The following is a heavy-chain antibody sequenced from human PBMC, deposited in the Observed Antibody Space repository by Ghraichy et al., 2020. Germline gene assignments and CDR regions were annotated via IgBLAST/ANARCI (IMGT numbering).Heavy chain of an antibody. CDR3: ARTPLYPTILEGDV. Sequence: SETLSLTCTVSGGSISSGGYYWSWIRQHPGKGLEWIGYIYYSGSTYYNPSLKSRVTISVDTSKNQFSLKLRSVTAADTAVYYCARTPLYPTILEGDVWGQATTVTVSS. D-gene: IGHD5-12*01. CDR1: GGSISSGGYY. CDR2: IYYSGST. V-gene: IGHV4-31*03. J-gene: IGHJ6*02.